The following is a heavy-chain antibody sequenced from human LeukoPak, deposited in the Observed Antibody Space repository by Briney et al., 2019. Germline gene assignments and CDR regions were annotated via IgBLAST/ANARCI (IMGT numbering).Heavy chain of an antibody. V-gene: IGHV1-18*01. CDR1: GYTFTSYG. J-gene: IGHJ3*02. D-gene: IGHD3-10*01. CDR2: ISAYNGNT. CDR3: ARGLRSGFKMVRRNNFDI. Sequence: GASVKVSCKASGYTFTSYGISWVRQAPGQGLEWMGWISAYNGNTNYAQKLQGRVTMTTDTSTSTAYMELRSLRSDDTAVYYCARGLRSGFKMVRRNNFDIWGQGTMVTVSS.